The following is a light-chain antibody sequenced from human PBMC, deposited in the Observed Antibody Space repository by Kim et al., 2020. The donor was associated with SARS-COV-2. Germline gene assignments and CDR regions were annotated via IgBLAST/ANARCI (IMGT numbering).Light chain of an antibody. CDR2: AAS. V-gene: IGKV1D-16*01. Sequence: IQMTQSPSSLSASVGDRVTITCRASQGISSWLAWFQQKPGQAPKSLIYAASSLQTGVPSRFSGSGSGKVFTLTITSLQPEDFATYYCQQYDSYPRTFGQGTQVEIK. CDR1: QGISSW. J-gene: IGKJ5*01. CDR3: QQYDSYPRT.